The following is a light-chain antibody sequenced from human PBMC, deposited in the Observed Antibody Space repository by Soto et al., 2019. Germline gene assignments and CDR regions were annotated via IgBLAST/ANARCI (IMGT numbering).Light chain of an antibody. Sequence: SVLNQPASLSWSPGQSITISCPGTSSDVGGYNYVSWYQQHPGKAPKLMIYDVSNRPSGVSNRFSGSKSGNTASLTISGLQAEDEADYYCSSYTSSSTYVFGTGTKVTVL. V-gene: IGLV2-14*01. CDR3: SSYTSSSTYV. J-gene: IGLJ1*01. CDR1: SSDVGGYNY. CDR2: DVS.